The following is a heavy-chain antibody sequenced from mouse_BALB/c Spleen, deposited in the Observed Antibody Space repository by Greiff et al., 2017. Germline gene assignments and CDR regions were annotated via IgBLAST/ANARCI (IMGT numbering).Heavy chain of an antibody. D-gene: IGHD2-14*01. J-gene: IGHJ3*01. CDR1: GYTFTEYI. CDR3: ARHEGRYRYDGSFAY. V-gene: IGHV1-62-2*01. CDR2: FYPGSGSI. Sequence: LVESGAELVKPGASVKLSCKASGYTFTEYIIHWVKQRSGQGLEWIGWFYPGSGSIKYNEKFKDKATLTADKSSSTVYMELSRLTSEDSAVYFCARHEGRYRYDGSFAYWGQGTLVTVSA.